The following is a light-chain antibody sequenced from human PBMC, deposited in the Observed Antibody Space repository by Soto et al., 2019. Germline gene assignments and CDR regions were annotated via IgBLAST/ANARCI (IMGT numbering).Light chain of an antibody. CDR1: SSDVGGYNY. CDR3: SSFTSSSTQV. J-gene: IGLJ3*02. V-gene: IGLV2-8*01. CDR2: EVS. Sequence: QSVLTQPPSASGSPGQSVTISCTGTSSDVGGYNYVSWYQQHPGKAPKLMIYEVSKRPSGVPDRFSGSKSGNRASLTVSGLQAEDEADYYCSSFTSSSTQVLGGGTKLTVL.